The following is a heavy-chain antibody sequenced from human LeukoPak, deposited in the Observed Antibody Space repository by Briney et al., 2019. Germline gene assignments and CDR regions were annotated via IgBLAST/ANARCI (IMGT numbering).Heavy chain of an antibody. CDR1: GGSINSFF. Sequence: PSETLSLTCTVSGGSINSFFWSWVRQTPGRGLEWIGYTHYSGNTDYNPSLKSRVTLSLDTSKSQISLRLSSVTAADTAVYYCAATKAWIQLWGFDYWGQGTLVTVSS. D-gene: IGHD5-18*01. CDR2: THYSGNT. CDR3: AATKAWIQLWGFDY. V-gene: IGHV4-59*12. J-gene: IGHJ4*02.